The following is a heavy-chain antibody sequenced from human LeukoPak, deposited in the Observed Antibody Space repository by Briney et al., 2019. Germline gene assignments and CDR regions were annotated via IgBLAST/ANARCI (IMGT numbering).Heavy chain of an antibody. Sequence: SETLSLTCTVSGNSIGSGDNYWSWIRQPAGKGLEWIGRIYTSGSTNYNPSLKSRVTISGDTSKNQFSLRLSSVTAADTAVYYCARSDGYGLVGIWGQGTMVTVSS. CDR1: GNSIGSGDNY. D-gene: IGHD3-10*01. J-gene: IGHJ3*02. CDR3: ARSDGYGLVGI. V-gene: IGHV4-61*02. CDR2: IYTSGST.